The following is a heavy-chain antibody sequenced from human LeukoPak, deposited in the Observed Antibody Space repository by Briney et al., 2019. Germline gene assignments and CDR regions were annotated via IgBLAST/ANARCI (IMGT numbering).Heavy chain of an antibody. CDR1: GDSIRSSIYY. D-gene: IGHD1-26*01. CDR3: ARPLTRGGTYYV. Sequence: SETLSLTCGVSGDSIRSSIYYWGWIRQPPGKGLDWIGSVYYDGSAYYNPSLKSRVTISVDTSKNQLSLKLSSVTAADTAVYYCARPLTRGGTYYVWGQGTLVTVSS. J-gene: IGHJ4*02. V-gene: IGHV4-39*01. CDR2: VYYDGSA.